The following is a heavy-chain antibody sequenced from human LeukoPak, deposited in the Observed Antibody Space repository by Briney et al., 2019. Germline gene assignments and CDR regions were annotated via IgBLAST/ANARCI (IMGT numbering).Heavy chain of an antibody. CDR2: IYSGGST. Sequence: PGGSLRLSCAASGFTVSSNYMSWVRQAPGKGLEWVSVIYSGGSTYYADSVKGRFTISRDNSKNTRYLQMNSLRAEDTAVYYCASNYYDSSGYFLWGQGTLVTVSP. CDR3: ASNYYDSSGYFL. CDR1: GFTVSSNY. J-gene: IGHJ4*02. D-gene: IGHD3-22*01. V-gene: IGHV3-53*01.